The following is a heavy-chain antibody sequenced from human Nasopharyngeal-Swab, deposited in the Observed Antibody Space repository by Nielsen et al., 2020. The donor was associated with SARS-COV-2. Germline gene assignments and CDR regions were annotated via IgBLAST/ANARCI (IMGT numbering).Heavy chain of an antibody. V-gene: IGHV4-59*08. CDR2: IYYSGST. D-gene: IGHD3-3*01. Sequence: SETLSLTCTVSGGSISSYYWSWIRQPPGKGLEWIGYIYYSGSTNYNPSLKSRVTISVETSKNQFSLKLSSVTAADTAVYYCARHPIAGITIFGVVSRDAFDIWGQGTMVTVSS. CDR3: ARHPIAGITIFGVVSRDAFDI. CDR1: GGSISSYY. J-gene: IGHJ3*02.